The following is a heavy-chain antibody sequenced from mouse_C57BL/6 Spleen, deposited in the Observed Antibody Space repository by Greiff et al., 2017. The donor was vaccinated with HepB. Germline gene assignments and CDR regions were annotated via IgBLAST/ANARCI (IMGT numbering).Heavy chain of an antibody. CDR2: IRLKSDNYAT. D-gene: IGHD2-3*01. V-gene: IGHV6-3*01. Sequence: EVKLVESGGGLVQPGGSMKLSCVASGFTFSNYWMNWVRQSPEKGLEWVAQIRLKSDNYATHYAESVKGRFTISRDDSKSSVYLQMNNLRAEDTGIYYCTLYDGYRSAYWGQGTLVTVSA. CDR3: TLYDGYRSAY. J-gene: IGHJ3*01. CDR1: GFTFSNYW.